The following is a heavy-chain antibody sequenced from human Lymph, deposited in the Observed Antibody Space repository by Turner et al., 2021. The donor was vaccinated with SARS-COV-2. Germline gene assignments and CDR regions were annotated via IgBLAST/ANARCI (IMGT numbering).Heavy chain of an antibody. CDR2: ISNSGSS. CDR3: ARHGNELGIQL. D-gene: IGHD5-18*01. CDR1: GGSISSYY. V-gene: IGHV4-59*08. Sequence: QVQLQESGPGLVKLSESLSPPCTYSGGSISSYYWSWIRQPPGKGLEWIGYISNSGSSYYNPSLKSRVTISLDTSKNQFSLKLSSVTAADTAVYYCARHGNELGIQLWGQGTLVTVSS. J-gene: IGHJ4*02.